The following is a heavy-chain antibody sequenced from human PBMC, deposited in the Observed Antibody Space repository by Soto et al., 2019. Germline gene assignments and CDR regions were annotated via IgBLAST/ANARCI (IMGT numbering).Heavy chain of an antibody. CDR2: IKGRGGYT. Sequence: QLLVSGGGLVQPGGSLRLSCAASGFTFSSYVMTWVRQAPGKGPEWVSSIKGRGGYTYYADSVEGRFTISRDNSKNTLYLHMNNLRAEDTAIYYCAKDSVTYYGSGRHPNGFDPWGQGTLVTVSS. D-gene: IGHD3-10*01. V-gene: IGHV3-23*01. J-gene: IGHJ5*02. CDR3: AKDSVTYYGSGRHPNGFDP. CDR1: GFTFSSYV.